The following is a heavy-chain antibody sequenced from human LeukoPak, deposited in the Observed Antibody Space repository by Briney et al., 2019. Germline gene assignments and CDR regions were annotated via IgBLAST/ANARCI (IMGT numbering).Heavy chain of an antibody. V-gene: IGHV3-7*03. Sequence: GGSLRLSCAGSEFTFRSYSMHWVRQAPGKGLEWLANIRQDGSDIYYVDSVKGRVTISRDNSKNTLYLQMNSLRAEDTAVYYCAKGEDTAMVDYWGQGTLVTVSS. J-gene: IGHJ4*02. CDR1: EFTFRSYS. CDR3: AKGEDTAMVDY. CDR2: IRQDGSDI. D-gene: IGHD5-18*01.